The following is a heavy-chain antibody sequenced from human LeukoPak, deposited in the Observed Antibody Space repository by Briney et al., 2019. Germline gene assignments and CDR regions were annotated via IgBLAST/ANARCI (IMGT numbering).Heavy chain of an antibody. V-gene: IGHV3-23*01. J-gene: IGHJ3*02. CDR3: ARDQPYYYDSSGYPNAFDI. Sequence: GGSLRLSCAASGFTFSNYGMSWVRQAPGKGLEWVSEISGSGSRTYYADYVKGRFTISRDNPKNTLYLQMNSLRAEDTAVYYCARDQPYYYDSSGYPNAFDIWGQGTMVTVSS. D-gene: IGHD3-22*01. CDR2: ISGSGSRT. CDR1: GFTFSNYG.